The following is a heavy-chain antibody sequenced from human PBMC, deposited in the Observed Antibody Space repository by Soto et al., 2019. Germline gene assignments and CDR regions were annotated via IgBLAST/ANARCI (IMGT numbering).Heavy chain of an antibody. Sequence: PGGSLRLSCAASGFTFSSYAMSWVRQAPGKGLEWVSAISGSGGSTHYADSVKGRFTISRDNSRNTLYLQLNSLRAEDTAVYYWAQRDSHFDYWGQGTLVTVSS. D-gene: IGHD2-21*01. CDR2: ISGSGGST. CDR3: AQRDSHFDY. CDR1: GFTFSSYA. V-gene: IGHV3-23*01. J-gene: IGHJ4*02.